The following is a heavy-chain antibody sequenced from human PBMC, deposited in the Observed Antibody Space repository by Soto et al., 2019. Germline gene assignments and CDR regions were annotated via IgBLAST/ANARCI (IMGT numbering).Heavy chain of an antibody. Sequence: GESLKSSCNGSGYSFAGYWVTWVRQKPGKGLEWMGRIDPSDSQTYYSPSFRGHVTISVIKSITTVFLQWSSLRASDTAMYYCARQIYDSDTGPNFQYYFDSWGQGTPVTVSS. CDR1: GYSFAGYW. J-gene: IGHJ4*02. CDR2: IDPSDSQT. CDR3: ARQIYDSDTGPNFQYYFDS. V-gene: IGHV5-10-1*01. D-gene: IGHD3-22*01.